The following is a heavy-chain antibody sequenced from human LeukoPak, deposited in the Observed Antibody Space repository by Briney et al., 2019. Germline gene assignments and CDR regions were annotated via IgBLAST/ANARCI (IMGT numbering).Heavy chain of an antibody. Sequence: GGSLRLSCAASGFTFSSYGMHWVRQAPGKGLEWVAVIWYDGSNKYYADSVKGRFTISRDNSKNTLYLQMNSLRAEDTAVYYCARDLFLGYCSGGSCYSDYWGQGTLVTVSS. D-gene: IGHD2-15*01. V-gene: IGHV3-33*01. CDR3: ARDLFLGYCSGGSCYSDY. J-gene: IGHJ4*02. CDR1: GFTFSSYG. CDR2: IWYDGSNK.